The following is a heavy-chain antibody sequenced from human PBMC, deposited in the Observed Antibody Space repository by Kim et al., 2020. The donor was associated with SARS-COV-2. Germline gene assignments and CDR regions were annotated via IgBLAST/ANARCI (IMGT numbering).Heavy chain of an antibody. CDR1: GYTFTSYG. CDR2: ISAYNGNT. J-gene: IGHJ1*01. CDR3: AREPYDILTGYYNSALGYFQH. Sequence: ASVKVSCKASGYTFTSYGISWVRQAPGQGLEWMGWISAYNGNTNYAQKLQGRVTMTTDTSTSTAYMELRSLRSDDTAVYYCAREPYDILTGYYNSALGYFQHWGQGTLVTVSS. V-gene: IGHV1-18*01. D-gene: IGHD3-9*01.